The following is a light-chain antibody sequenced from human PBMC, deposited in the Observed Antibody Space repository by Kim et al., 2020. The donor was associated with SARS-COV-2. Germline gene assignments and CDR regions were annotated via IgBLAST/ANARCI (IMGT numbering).Light chain of an antibody. Sequence: PGQSITISSPGTSGDVGGFKYVSWYQQHPGKAPELMIYDGNKRHSGVSIRFSASKSGNTASLTISGLQAEDEADYYCSSYSSRSTFFGGGTRVT. V-gene: IGLV2-14*04. CDR3: SSYSSRSTF. J-gene: IGLJ2*01. CDR1: SGDVGGFKY. CDR2: DGN.